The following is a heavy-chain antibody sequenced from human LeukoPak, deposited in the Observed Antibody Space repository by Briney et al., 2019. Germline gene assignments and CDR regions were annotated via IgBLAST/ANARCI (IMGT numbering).Heavy chain of an antibody. CDR1: GFTFSSYG. D-gene: IGHD5-24*01. CDR2: ISSGSSTS. Sequence: GGSLRLSCAASGFTFSSYGMNWVRQAPGKGLEWVSYISSGSSTSYYADSVRGRFTISRDNAENSLYLQMNSLRAEDTAVYFCARHLEMTTIANFDYWGQGTLVTVSS. V-gene: IGHV3-48*01. J-gene: IGHJ4*02. CDR3: ARHLEMTTIANFDY.